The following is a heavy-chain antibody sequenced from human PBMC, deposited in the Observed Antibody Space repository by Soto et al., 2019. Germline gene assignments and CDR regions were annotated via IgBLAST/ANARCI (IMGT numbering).Heavy chain of an antibody. J-gene: IGHJ6*02. V-gene: IGHV4-34*01. D-gene: IGHD1-7*01. CDR3: ARGGNWNYYIPGGYYYGMDV. CDR1: GGSFSGYY. CDR2: INHSGST. Sequence: LSLTCAVYGGSFSGYYWSWIRQPPGKGLEWIGEINHSGSTNYNPSLKSRVTISVDTSKNQFSLKLSSVTAADTAVYYCARGGNWNYYIPGGYYYGMDVWGQGTTVTVSS.